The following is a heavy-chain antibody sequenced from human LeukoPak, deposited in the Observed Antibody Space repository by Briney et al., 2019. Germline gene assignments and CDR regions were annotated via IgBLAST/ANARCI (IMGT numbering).Heavy chain of an antibody. CDR3: ATWAFYHGLDV. V-gene: IGHV3-43*02. Sequence: GVSLRLSCAASGFAYHAFDMYWVRQAPGKGLEWVSRINSDGGKTYYADSVRGRFTISRDNSKNSLYLQMNSLRTDDAALYYCATWAFYHGLDVWGQGTTVTVSS. D-gene: IGHD1-26*01. CDR2: INSDGGKT. J-gene: IGHJ6*02. CDR1: GFAYHAFD.